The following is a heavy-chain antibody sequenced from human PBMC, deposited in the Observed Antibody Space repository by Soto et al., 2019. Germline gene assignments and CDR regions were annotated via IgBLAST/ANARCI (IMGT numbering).Heavy chain of an antibody. CDR3: GRDSARIAS. J-gene: IGHJ5*02. Sequence: QVQLVQSGAEVKKPGASVKVSCKASGYTFTSYAISWVRQAPGQGLEWMGWISAYNGNTNYAQNLQGRVTMTTDTSTSTASMERRSLRSDDTAVYYCGRDSARIASWGQGTLVTVSS. D-gene: IGHD3-3*02. V-gene: IGHV1-18*01. CDR2: ISAYNGNT. CDR1: GYTFTSYA.